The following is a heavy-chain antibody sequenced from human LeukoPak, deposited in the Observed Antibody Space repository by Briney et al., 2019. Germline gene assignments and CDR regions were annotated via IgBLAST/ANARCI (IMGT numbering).Heavy chain of an antibody. Sequence: GGSLRLSCAASGFTFSSSWMHWVRQAPGKGLVWVSRISNDGTYINYADSVKGRLTISRDNAKNTLYLQMSSLRAEDTAMYYCTSGRVWFDPWGQGTLVTVSS. CDR3: TSGRVWFDP. J-gene: IGHJ5*02. CDR2: ISNDGTYI. CDR1: GFTFSSSW. V-gene: IGHV3-74*01.